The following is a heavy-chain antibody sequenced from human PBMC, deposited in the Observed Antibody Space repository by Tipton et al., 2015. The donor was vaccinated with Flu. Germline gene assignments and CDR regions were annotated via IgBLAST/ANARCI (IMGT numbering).Heavy chain of an antibody. CDR1: GGSISSYC. J-gene: IGHJ6*02. CDR3: ARELNYGMDV. Sequence: TLSLTCTVSGGSISSYCWSWIRQPPGKGLEWIGYIYYSGSTNYNPSLKSRVTISVDTSKNQFSPKLSSVTAADTAVYYCARELNYGMDVWGQGTTVTVSS. CDR2: IYYSGST. V-gene: IGHV4-59*01.